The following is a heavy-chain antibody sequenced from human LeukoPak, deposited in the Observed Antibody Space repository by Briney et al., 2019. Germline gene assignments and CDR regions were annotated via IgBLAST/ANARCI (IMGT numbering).Heavy chain of an antibody. CDR3: ARFLGYMDV. J-gene: IGHJ6*03. V-gene: IGHV3-48*03. CDR2: ISSSGSTI. CDR1: GFSFSSYE. Sequence: GGSLRLSCAASGFSFSSYEMNWVRQAPGKGLEWVSYISSSGSTINYADSVKGRFTISRDNAKKSLYLQMNSLRGEDTAVYYCARFLGYMDVWGEGTTVTISS. D-gene: IGHD3-16*01.